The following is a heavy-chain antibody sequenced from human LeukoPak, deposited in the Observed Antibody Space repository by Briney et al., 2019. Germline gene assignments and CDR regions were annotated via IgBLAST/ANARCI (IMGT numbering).Heavy chain of an antibody. CDR3: ARGLYDFWSGTLFDY. V-gene: IGHV4-34*01. CDR2: IKHNGST. Sequence: SEKLSLTCAVYTGSFCGIYWSWLRQPQGLGLEWIGEIKHNGSTNYNPSLKSRVTISIDTSKNQFSLKLSSMTAADTAVYYCARGLYDFWSGTLFDYWGQGTLVTVSS. D-gene: IGHD3-3*01. CDR1: TGSFCGIY. J-gene: IGHJ4*02.